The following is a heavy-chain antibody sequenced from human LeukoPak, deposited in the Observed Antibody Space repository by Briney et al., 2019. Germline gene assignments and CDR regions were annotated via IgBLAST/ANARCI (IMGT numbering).Heavy chain of an antibody. J-gene: IGHJ1*01. CDR1: GYSISSGYY. Sequence: SETLSLTCTVSGYSISSGYYWGWIRQPPGKGLEWIGSIYHSGSTYYNPSLKSRVTISVDTSKNQFSLKLSSVTAADTAVYYCARDYRFGAAAGTFQHWGQGTLVTVSS. CDR2: IYHSGST. D-gene: IGHD6-13*01. V-gene: IGHV4-38-2*02. CDR3: ARDYRFGAAAGTFQH.